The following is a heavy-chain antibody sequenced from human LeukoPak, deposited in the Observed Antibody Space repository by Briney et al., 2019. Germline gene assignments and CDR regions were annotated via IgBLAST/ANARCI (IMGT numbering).Heavy chain of an antibody. V-gene: IGHV3-21*01. J-gene: IGHJ5*02. CDR1: GFTFSSYS. CDR2: IGSSSSYI. D-gene: IGHD3-3*01. CDR3: ARDWGSSIFGVVTTNWFDP. Sequence: KTGGSLRLSCAASGFTFSSYSMNWVRQAPGKGLEWVSSIGSSSSYIYYADSVKGRFTISRDNAKNSLYLQMNSLRAEDTAVYYCARDWGSSIFGVVTTNWFDPWGQGTLVTVSS.